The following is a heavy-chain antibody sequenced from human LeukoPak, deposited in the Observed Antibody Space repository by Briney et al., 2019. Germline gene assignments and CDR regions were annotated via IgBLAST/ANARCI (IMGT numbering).Heavy chain of an antibody. Sequence: PSETLSLTCAVYGGSFSGYYWSWIRQPPGKGLEWIGEINHSGSTNYNPSLKSRVTISGDTSKNQFSLKLSSVTAADTAVYYCARASRLPITIFGVVNYYYGMDVWGQGTTVTVSS. CDR2: INHSGST. V-gene: IGHV4-34*01. CDR3: ARASRLPITIFGVVNYYYGMDV. J-gene: IGHJ6*02. CDR1: GGSFSGYY. D-gene: IGHD3-3*01.